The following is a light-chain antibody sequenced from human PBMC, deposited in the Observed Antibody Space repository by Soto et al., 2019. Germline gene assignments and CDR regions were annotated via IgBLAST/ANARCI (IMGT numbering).Light chain of an antibody. CDR1: QTIIRY. J-gene: IGKJ3*01. Sequence: DLQMTQSPSSLSASVGDRVTITCRASQTIIRYLNWYQQKPGRAPNLLIYAASRLQSVVPSRFSGSGSGTEFTRTISSLQPEDFATYYCQQSYSTLFTFGPGTKVEIK. V-gene: IGKV1-39*01. CDR2: AAS. CDR3: QQSYSTLFT.